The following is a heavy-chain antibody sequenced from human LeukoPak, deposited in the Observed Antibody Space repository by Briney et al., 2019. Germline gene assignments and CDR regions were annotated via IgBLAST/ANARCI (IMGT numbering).Heavy chain of an antibody. V-gene: IGHV3-33*06. CDR3: AKAGYCSGTSCSPDYFYYYIDV. J-gene: IGHJ6*03. CDR2: IWYDGTNS. D-gene: IGHD2-2*01. Sequence: GSLRLSCAASGFTFSTYGMHWVRQAPGKGLEWVALIWYDGTNSYYADSVKGRFTISRDNSKNTLYLQVNSLRAEDTAVYYCAKAGYCSGTSCSPDYFYYYIDVWGKGTTVTVSS. CDR1: GFTFSTYG.